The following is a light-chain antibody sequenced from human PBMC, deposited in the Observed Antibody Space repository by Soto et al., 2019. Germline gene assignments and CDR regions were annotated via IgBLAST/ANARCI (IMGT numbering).Light chain of an antibody. CDR3: QSYDSSLSALV. Sequence: QSVLTQPPSVSGAPGQGVTISCAGTSSNIGAGYDVHWYQQVPGTAPKLLISTNSNRPSVVPDRFSGSKSGTSASLAITGLQAADEADYYCQSYDSSLSALVFGGGTKLTVL. CDR1: SSNIGAGYD. V-gene: IGLV1-40*01. J-gene: IGLJ3*02. CDR2: TNS.